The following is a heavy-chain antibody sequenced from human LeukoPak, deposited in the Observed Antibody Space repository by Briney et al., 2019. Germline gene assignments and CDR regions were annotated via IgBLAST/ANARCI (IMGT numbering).Heavy chain of an antibody. Sequence: GRSLRLSCASSGFTFSRYWMTWVRQAPGKGLVWVADIKHDGTENYYVDSVKGRFTISRDNAKNFLYLQMKSLRVEDTAVYYCAMVACRSGGGCGYWGEGTPVAVSP. CDR3: AMVACRSGGGCGY. V-gene: IGHV3-7*01. CDR2: IKHDGTEN. J-gene: IGHJ4*02. D-gene: IGHD6-19*01. CDR1: GFTFSRYW.